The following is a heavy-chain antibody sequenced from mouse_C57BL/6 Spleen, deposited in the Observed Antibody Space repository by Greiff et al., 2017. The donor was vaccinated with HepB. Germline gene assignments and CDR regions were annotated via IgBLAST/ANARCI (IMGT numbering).Heavy chain of an antibody. CDR2: ISSGGSYT. D-gene: IGHD2-1*01. Sequence: DVMLVESGGDLVKPGGSLKLSCAASGFTFSSYGMSWVRQTPDKRLEWVATISSGGSYTYYPDSVKGRFTISRDNAKNTLYLQMSSLKSEDTAMYYCARLYGNPWFAYWGQGTLVTVSA. CDR1: GFTFSSYG. V-gene: IGHV5-6*02. CDR3: ARLYGNPWFAY. J-gene: IGHJ3*01.